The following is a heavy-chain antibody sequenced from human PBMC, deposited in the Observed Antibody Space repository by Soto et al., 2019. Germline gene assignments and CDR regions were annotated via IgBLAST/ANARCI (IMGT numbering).Heavy chain of an antibody. D-gene: IGHD1-1*01. Sequence: EVQLLESGGGLVQPGGTLRLTCAASGFSFDTYAMSWVRQAAGKGLVRVSSIGGGDDHRYYAESVKGRFTSSRDSSKRIVFLQMTSLSAEDTARYYCAKDSQSHNSVWYHYDFWSQGTVVTFSS. CDR2: IGGGDDHR. CDR1: GFSFDTYA. J-gene: IGHJ3*01. CDR3: AKDSQSHNSVWYHYDF. V-gene: IGHV3-23*01.